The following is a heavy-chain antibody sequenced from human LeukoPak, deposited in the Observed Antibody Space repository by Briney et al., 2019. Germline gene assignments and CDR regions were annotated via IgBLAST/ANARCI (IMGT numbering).Heavy chain of an antibody. V-gene: IGHV3-53*01. CDR1: GFTVSSNY. CDR3: ARGEIAVAGFFDY. Sequence: GGSLRLSCAASGFTVSSNYMSWVRQAPGKGLEWVSVIYSGGSTYYADSVKGRFTISRDNSKNMLYLQMNSLRAADTAVYYCARGEIAVAGFFDYWGQGTLVTVSS. D-gene: IGHD6-19*01. CDR2: IYSGGST. J-gene: IGHJ4*02.